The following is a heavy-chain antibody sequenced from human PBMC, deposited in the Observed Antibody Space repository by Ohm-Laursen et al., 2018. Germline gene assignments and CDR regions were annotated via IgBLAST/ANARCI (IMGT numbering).Heavy chain of an antibody. Sequence: SSVKVSCKASGGTFSSYAISWVRQAPGQGLEWMGRIIPILGIANYAQKFQGRVTITADESTSTAYMELSSLRSEDTAVYYCAESQYSSGWYLVYWGQGTLVTVSS. J-gene: IGHJ4*02. CDR1: GGTFSSYA. CDR3: AESQYSSGWYLVY. CDR2: IIPILGIA. D-gene: IGHD6-19*01. V-gene: IGHV1-69*04.